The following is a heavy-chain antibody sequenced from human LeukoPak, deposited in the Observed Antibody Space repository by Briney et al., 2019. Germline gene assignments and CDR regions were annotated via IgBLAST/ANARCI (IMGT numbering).Heavy chain of an antibody. Sequence: SETLSLTCTVSGGSISSYYWSWIRQPPGKGLEWIGYIYYSGSTNYNPSLKSRVTISVDTSKNQFSLKLSSVTAADTAVYYCARDQERDGYRYYFDYWGQGTLVTVSS. V-gene: IGHV4-59*12. J-gene: IGHJ4*02. CDR3: ARDQERDGYRYYFDY. CDR2: IYYSGST. CDR1: GGSISSYY. D-gene: IGHD5-24*01.